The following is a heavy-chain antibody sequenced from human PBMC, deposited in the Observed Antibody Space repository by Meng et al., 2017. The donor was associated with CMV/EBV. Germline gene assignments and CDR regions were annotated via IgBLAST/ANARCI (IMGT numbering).Heavy chain of an antibody. J-gene: IGHJ5*02. Sequence: SETLSLTCTVSGASVATDSYYWGWIRQPPGKGLEWIGYIYNTGSTKYNPSLQTRVTVSVDTPKNQFSPKLSSVTAADTATYYCARETVSASGGIDPWGRGTLVTVSS. CDR2: IYNTGST. CDR3: ARETVSASGGIDP. V-gene: IGHV4-61*01. CDR1: GASVATDSYY. D-gene: IGHD2/OR15-2a*01.